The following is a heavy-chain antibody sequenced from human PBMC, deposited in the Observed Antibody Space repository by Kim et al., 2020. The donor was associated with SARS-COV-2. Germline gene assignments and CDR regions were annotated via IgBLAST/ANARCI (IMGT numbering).Heavy chain of an antibody. Sequence: GGSLRLSCAASGFTFSSYAMSWVRQAPGKGLEWVSAISGSGGSTYYADSVKGRFTISRDNSKNTLYLQMNSLRAEDTAVYYCAKGAPLQDWLLSYYFDYWGQGTLVTVSS. CDR1: GFTFSSYA. V-gene: IGHV3-23*01. CDR3: AKGAPLQDWLLSYYFDY. D-gene: IGHD3-9*01. J-gene: IGHJ4*02. CDR2: ISGSGGST.